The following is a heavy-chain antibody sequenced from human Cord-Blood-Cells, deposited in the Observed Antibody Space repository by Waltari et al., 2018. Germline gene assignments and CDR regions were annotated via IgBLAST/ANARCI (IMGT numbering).Heavy chain of an antibody. D-gene: IGHD3-10*01. CDR1: GGSISSGDYY. V-gene: IGHV4-30-4*08. J-gene: IGHJ4*02. Sequence: QVQLQESGPGLVKPSQTLSLTCTVSGGSISSGDYYWSWIRQPPGKGLEWSGNIDDRGSTYYNPSLKIRVTISVDTSKNQFSLKLSSVTAADTTVYYCASASVGEFDYWGQGTLVTVSS. CDR3: ASASVGEFDY. CDR2: IDDRGST.